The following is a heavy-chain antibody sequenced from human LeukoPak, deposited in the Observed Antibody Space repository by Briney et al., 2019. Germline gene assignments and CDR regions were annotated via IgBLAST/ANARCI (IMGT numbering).Heavy chain of an antibody. CDR2: ISGSGGST. D-gene: IGHD3-22*01. CDR1: GFTFSSYV. J-gene: IGHJ4*02. Sequence: SGGSLRLSCAASGFTFSSYVMSWVRQAPGKGLEWVSAISGSGGSTYYADSVKGRFTISRDNSKNTLYLQMNSLRAEDTAVYYCAKDHTYYYDSSGGYWGQGTLVTVSS. V-gene: IGHV3-23*01. CDR3: AKDHTYYYDSSGGY.